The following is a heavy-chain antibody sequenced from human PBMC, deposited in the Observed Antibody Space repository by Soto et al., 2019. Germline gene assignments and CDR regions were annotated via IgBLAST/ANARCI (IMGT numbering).Heavy chain of an antibody. D-gene: IGHD5-18*01. Sequence: WETLSLTCAVYGGSFSGYYWSWIRQPPGKGLEWIGEIDHGGSTNYNPSLESRVTISFGTSRNQFSLKLKSVTAADTAVYFCARVGGYSYHLYGMDVWGQGTTVTVSS. CDR1: GGSFSGYY. CDR2: IDHGGST. V-gene: IGHV4-34*01. CDR3: ARVGGYSYHLYGMDV. J-gene: IGHJ6*02.